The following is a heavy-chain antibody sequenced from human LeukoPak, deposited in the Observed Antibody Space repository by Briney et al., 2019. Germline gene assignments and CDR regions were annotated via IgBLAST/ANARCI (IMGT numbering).Heavy chain of an antibody. J-gene: IGHJ6*02. D-gene: IGHD2-2*01. CDR1: GYTFTSYG. V-gene: IGHV1-18*01. CDR2: ISAYNGNT. Sequence: ASVKVSCKASGYTFTSYGISWVRQAPGQGLEWMGWISAYNGNTNYAQKLQGRVTMTTDTSTSTAYMELRSLRSDDTAVYYCARDPRHCSSTSCYSLYGMDVWGQGTTVTVSS. CDR3: ARDPRHCSSTSCYSLYGMDV.